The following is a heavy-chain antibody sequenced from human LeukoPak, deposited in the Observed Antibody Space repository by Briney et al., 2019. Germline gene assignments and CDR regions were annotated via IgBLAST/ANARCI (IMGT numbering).Heavy chain of an antibody. Sequence: PGGSLRLSCAASGFTFSSYAMSWVRQAPGKGLEWVSAISGSGGSTYYADSVKGRFTISRDNSKNTLYLQMNSLRAEDTAVYYCAKDPSGANYGGNLFTPSPHAFDIWGQGTMVTVSS. J-gene: IGHJ3*02. V-gene: IGHV3-23*01. CDR1: GFTFSSYA. D-gene: IGHD4-23*01. CDR3: AKDPSGANYGGNLFTPSPHAFDI. CDR2: ISGSGGST.